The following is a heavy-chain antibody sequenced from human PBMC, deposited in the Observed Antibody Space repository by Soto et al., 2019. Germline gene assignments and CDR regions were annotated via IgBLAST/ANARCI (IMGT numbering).Heavy chain of an antibody. D-gene: IGHD3-10*01. CDR3: AQRPGGITMVRGALDY. CDR2: ISGSGGST. Sequence: GGSLRLSCAASGFTFSSYAMSWVRQAPGKGLEWVSAISGSGGSTYYADSVKGRFTISRDNSKNTLYLQMNSLRAEDTAVYYCAQRPGGITMVRGALDYWGQGTLVTVSS. CDR1: GFTFSSYA. V-gene: IGHV3-23*01. J-gene: IGHJ4*02.